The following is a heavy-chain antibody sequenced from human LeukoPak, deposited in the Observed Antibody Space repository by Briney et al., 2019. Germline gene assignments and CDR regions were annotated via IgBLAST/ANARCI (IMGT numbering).Heavy chain of an antibody. CDR2: IYYSGST. Sequence: SETLPLTCTVSGGSIRSYHWSWIRQPPGKGLEWIGYIYYSGSTSYNPSLKGRVTISVDTSKNQFSLKLSSVTAADTAVYYCARGCITCPVVGFDPWGQGTLVTVSS. CDR1: GGSIRSYH. CDR3: ARGCITCPVVGFDP. V-gene: IGHV4-59*01. D-gene: IGHD3-10*01. J-gene: IGHJ5*02.